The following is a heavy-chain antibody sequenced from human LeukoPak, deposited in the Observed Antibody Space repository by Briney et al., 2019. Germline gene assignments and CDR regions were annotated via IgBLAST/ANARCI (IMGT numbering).Heavy chain of an antibody. CDR1: GGSFSGYY. D-gene: IGHD3-22*01. CDR2: IYHSGST. V-gene: IGHV4-30-2*01. Sequence: KPSETLSLTCAVYGGSFSGYYWSWIRQPPGKGLEWIGYIYHSGSTYYNPSLKSRVTISVDRSKNQFSLKLSSVTAADTAVYYCARVDSSGYSSWFDPWGQGTLVTVSS. CDR3: ARVDSSGYSSWFDP. J-gene: IGHJ5*02.